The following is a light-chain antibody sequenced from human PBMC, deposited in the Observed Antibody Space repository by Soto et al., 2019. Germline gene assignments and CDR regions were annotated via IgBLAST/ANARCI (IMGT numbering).Light chain of an antibody. CDR3: QQYNTYSQT. Sequence: DIQMTQSPSTLSASVGDRVTITCRASQSISNWLAWYQQRPGKAPKLLIYKASSLEGGVPSRFSGSGSGTEFTLTISSLQPDDFATYYYQQYNTYSQTFGQGTKVEIK. CDR1: QSISNW. J-gene: IGKJ1*01. CDR2: KAS. V-gene: IGKV1-5*03.